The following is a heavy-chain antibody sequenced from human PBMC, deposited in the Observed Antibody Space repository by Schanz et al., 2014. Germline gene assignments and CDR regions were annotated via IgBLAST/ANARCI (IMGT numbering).Heavy chain of an antibody. D-gene: IGHD2-8*01. CDR1: GFTFRSYG. Sequence: QVQLVESGGGVVQPGRSLRLSCAASGFTFRSYGMHWVRQAPGKGLEWVAVISYDGSTKYYADSVKGRFTISRDNSKNTLYLQINSLRAEDTAVYYCASGGYCTNGVCNGGRNWFDPWGQGTLVTVSS. J-gene: IGHJ5*02. V-gene: IGHV3-30*03. CDR2: ISYDGSTK. CDR3: ASGGYCTNGVCNGGRNWFDP.